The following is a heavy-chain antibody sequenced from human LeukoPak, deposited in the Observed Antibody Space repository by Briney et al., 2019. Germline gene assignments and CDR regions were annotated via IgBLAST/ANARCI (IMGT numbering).Heavy chain of an antibody. V-gene: IGHV3-23*01. J-gene: IGHJ4*02. CDR2: ISGSGGST. Sequence: GASLRLSCAASGFTFSSYAMSWVRQAPGKGLEWVSAISGSGGSTYYADSVKGRFTISRDNSKNTLYLQMNSLRAEDTAVYYCAKDYYDSSGYHPSGFDYWGQGTLVTVSS. D-gene: IGHD3-22*01. CDR1: GFTFSSYA. CDR3: AKDYYDSSGYHPSGFDY.